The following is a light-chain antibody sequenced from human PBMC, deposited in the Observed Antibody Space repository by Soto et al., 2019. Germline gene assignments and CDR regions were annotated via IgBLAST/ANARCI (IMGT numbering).Light chain of an antibody. J-gene: IGKJ4*01. Sequence: DIQMTQSPFTPSASVGDRVTITCRASVYVGRGLAWYQQKPGKAPKLLTYHASSLQSGVPSSFSGSGSGTEFTLPISGLQPDDFATYYCQQYEAYPLTFGGGTKVDIQ. CDR2: HAS. CDR3: QQYEAYPLT. CDR1: VYVGRG. V-gene: IGKV1-5*01.